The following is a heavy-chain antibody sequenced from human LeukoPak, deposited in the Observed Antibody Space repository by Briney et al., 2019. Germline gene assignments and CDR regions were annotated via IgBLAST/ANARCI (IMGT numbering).Heavy chain of an antibody. Sequence: GGSLRLSCAASGFTFSSYSMNWVRQAPGKGLEWVSYISSSSSTIYYADSVKGRFTISRDNAKNSLYLQMNSLRAEDTAVHYCARDRGPYSSGWPFDYWGQGTLVTVSS. V-gene: IGHV3-48*01. D-gene: IGHD6-19*01. J-gene: IGHJ4*02. CDR1: GFTFSSYS. CDR3: ARDRGPYSSGWPFDY. CDR2: ISSSSSTI.